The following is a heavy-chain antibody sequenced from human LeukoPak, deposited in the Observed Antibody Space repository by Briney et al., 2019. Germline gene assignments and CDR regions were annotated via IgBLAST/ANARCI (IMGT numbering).Heavy chain of an antibody. Sequence: GGSLRLSCAVSGFTFSSYWMHWVRQAPGKGLVWVSRIDRDGSRINYADSVKGRFTISRDNGKNTLFLQMNSLRAEDAAVYYCASKPTQWLVQVYWGQGTLVTVSS. CDR2: IDRDGSRI. CDR1: GFTFSSYW. V-gene: IGHV3-74*01. CDR3: ASKPTQWLVQVY. D-gene: IGHD6-19*01. J-gene: IGHJ4*02.